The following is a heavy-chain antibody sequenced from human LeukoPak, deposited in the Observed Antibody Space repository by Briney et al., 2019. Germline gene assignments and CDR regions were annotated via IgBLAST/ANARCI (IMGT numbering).Heavy chain of an antibody. Sequence: SETLSLTCTVSGGSISSYYWSWIRQPPGKGLEWIGYIYYSGSTNYNPSLKSRVTISVDTSKNQFSLKLSSVTAADTAVYYCARGTRYNGDYFDYWGQGTLVTVSS. V-gene: IGHV4-59*08. J-gene: IGHJ4*02. CDR3: ARGTRYNGDYFDY. CDR2: IYYSGST. D-gene: IGHD5-24*01. CDR1: GGSISSYY.